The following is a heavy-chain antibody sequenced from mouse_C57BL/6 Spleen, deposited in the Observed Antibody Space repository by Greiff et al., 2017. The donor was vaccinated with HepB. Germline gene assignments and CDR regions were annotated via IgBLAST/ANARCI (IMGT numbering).Heavy chain of an antibody. J-gene: IGHJ3*01. CDR3: ARWDYYGSSYWFAY. D-gene: IGHD1-1*01. CDR1: GYTFTSYW. V-gene: IGHV1-55*01. CDR2: IYPGSGST. Sequence: QVQLQQPGAELVKPGASVKMSCKASGYTFTSYWITWVKQRPGQGLEWIGDIYPGSGSTNYNEKLKSKATLTVDTSSSTAYMQLSSLTSEDSAVYYCARWDYYGSSYWFAYWGQGTLVTVSA.